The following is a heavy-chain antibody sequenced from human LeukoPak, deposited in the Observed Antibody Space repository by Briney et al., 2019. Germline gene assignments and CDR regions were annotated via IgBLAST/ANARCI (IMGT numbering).Heavy chain of an antibody. D-gene: IGHD3-22*01. Sequence: SETLSLTCAVYGGSFSGYYWSWIRQPPGKGLEWIGEIKHSGSTNYNPSLKSRVTISVDTSKNQLPLKLSSVTAADTAVYYCASRFHYDSSGYYYWGQGTLVTVSS. J-gene: IGHJ4*02. CDR2: IKHSGST. V-gene: IGHV4-34*01. CDR3: ASRFHYDSSGYYY. CDR1: GGSFSGYY.